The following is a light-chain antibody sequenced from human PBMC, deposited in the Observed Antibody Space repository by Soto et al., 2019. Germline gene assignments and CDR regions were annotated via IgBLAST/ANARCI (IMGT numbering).Light chain of an antibody. CDR2: EVS. V-gene: IGLV2-14*01. CDR1: SSDVGGYNY. Sequence: QSVLTQPASVSGSPGQSITISCTGTSSDVGGYNYVSWYQQHPGKAPKLMIYEVSNRPSGVSNRFSGSKSGNTASLTISGLQAEDEGDYYCCSYAGSYTWVFGGGTKLTVL. CDR3: CSYAGSYTWV. J-gene: IGLJ3*02.